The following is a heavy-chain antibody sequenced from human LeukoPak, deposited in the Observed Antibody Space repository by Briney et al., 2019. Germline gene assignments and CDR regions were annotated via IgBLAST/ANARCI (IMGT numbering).Heavy chain of an antibody. Sequence: SETLSLTCTVSGGSISSYYWSWIRQPAGKGLEWIGYIYYSGSTNYNPSLKSRVTISVDTSKNQFSLKLSSVTAADTAVYYCARGGDLTNFDYWGQGTLVTVSS. J-gene: IGHJ4*02. D-gene: IGHD2-8*01. V-gene: IGHV4-59*01. CDR2: IYYSGST. CDR3: ARGGDLTNFDY. CDR1: GGSISSYY.